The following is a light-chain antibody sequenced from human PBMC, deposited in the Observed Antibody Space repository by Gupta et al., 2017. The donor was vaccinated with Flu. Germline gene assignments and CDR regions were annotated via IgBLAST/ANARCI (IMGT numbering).Light chain of an antibody. CDR1: QSVLYSSNNKNN. V-gene: IGKV4-1*01. CDR2: WAS. J-gene: IGKJ4*01. CDR3: QQYQSTPLT. Sequence: INCKSSQSVLYSSNNKNNLAWYQQKPGQPPKLLIYWASSRESGVPDRFSGSGSGTDFTLTISSLQAEDVAVYYCQQYQSTPLTFGGGTKVVIK.